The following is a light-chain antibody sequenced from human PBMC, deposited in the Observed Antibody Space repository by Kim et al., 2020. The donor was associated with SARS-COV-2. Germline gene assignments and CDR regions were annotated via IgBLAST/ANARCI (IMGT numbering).Light chain of an antibody. CDR3: QQYGNSPIT. CDR2: GAS. V-gene: IGKV3-20*01. J-gene: IGKJ5*01. CDR1: QRVGSID. Sequence: PSRSGRASQRVGSIDLARDQQNPGQAPRLLIYGASSRATGIPHRFSGSESWTDFTLTISRLEPEDFAVYYCQQYGNSPITFGQGTRLEI.